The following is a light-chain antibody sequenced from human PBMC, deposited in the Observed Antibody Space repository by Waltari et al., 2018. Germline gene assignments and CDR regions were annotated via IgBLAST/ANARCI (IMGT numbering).Light chain of an antibody. V-gene: IGKV3-15*01. J-gene: IGKJ2*01. CDR2: GGS. CDR1: QSVGRN. Sequence: EILMTQSPATLSVSPGETATLSCGASQSVGRNLAWYQQSPGQPPRLLMFGGSTRAPGLPARFSGSWSGTEFTLTISSLQTEDFAVYYCQQYNNLPYTFGQGTKLEIK. CDR3: QQYNNLPYT.